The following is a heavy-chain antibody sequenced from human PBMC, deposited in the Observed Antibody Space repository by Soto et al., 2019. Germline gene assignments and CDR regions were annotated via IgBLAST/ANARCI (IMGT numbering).Heavy chain of an antibody. V-gene: IGHV3-7*05. J-gene: IGHJ4*02. Sequence: GGSLRLSCAASGVTFSCCWRRWGRQARGKGLEWVAIINQDGSEKFYVDSVKGRFTISRDNAKNSVYLQMNSLRAEDTAVYYCVSTAAIGYWGQGT. CDR1: GVTFSCCW. D-gene: IGHD6-13*01. CDR2: INQDGSEK. CDR3: VSTAAIGY.